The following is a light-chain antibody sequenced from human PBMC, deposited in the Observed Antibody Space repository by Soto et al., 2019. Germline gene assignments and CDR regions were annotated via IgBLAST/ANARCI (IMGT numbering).Light chain of an antibody. Sequence: DIQMTQSPSTLSASVGDRATITCRASQSINNWLAWYQQEPGKAPKFLIYDAPNLESGVPSRYRGSASGRELTLTLSSLQPDDFATYACQQYDNYPLTFGGGTKGDI. V-gene: IGKV1-5*01. J-gene: IGKJ4*01. CDR1: QSINNW. CDR3: QQYDNYPLT. CDR2: DAP.